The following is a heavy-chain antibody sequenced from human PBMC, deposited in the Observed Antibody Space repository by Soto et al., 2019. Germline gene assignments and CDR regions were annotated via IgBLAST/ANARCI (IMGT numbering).Heavy chain of an antibody. CDR3: GRGVDGSGIYYTGPSALDI. Sequence: QVQLEQSGAEVKKPGSSVKVSCKASGGTLSDHGVSWLRQAPGQGLEWVGGTIPVFDTAEYAQKFQGRVTIAADKSTTIAYMELSSLRSEDTALYYWGRGVDGSGIYYTGPSALDIWGQGTMVSVSS. CDR1: GGTLSDHG. V-gene: IGHV1-69*06. D-gene: IGHD3-10*01. J-gene: IGHJ3*02. CDR2: TIPVFDTA.